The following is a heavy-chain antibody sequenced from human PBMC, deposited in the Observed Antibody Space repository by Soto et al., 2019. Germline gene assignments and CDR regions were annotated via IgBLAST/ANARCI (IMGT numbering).Heavy chain of an antibody. J-gene: IGHJ4*02. CDR1: GGSIRTRNW. CDR3: ARRLSSYGYFDY. CDR2: IYHSGST. D-gene: IGHD5-18*01. Sequence: QVQLQESGPELVKPSGTLSLTCAVSGGSIRTRNWWNWVRQPSGKGLEWIGEIYHSGSTNYNPSLKSRVIISLDKSKNQFSLKLSSVTAADTAVYYCARRLSSYGYFDYWGQGTLVTVSS. V-gene: IGHV4-4*02.